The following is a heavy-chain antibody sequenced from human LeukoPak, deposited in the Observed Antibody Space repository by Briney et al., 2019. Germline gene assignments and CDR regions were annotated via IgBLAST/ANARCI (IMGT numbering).Heavy chain of an antibody. J-gene: IGHJ5*02. D-gene: IGHD3-22*01. Sequence: SETLSLTCAVYGGSFSGYYWSWIRQPPGKGLECIGEINHSGSTNYNPSLKSRVTKSVDTSKNQFSLKLSSLTAADTAVYYCARGRRGVLTMIVVRWFDPWGQRTLVTVSS. CDR1: GGSFSGYY. V-gene: IGHV4-34*01. CDR3: ARGRRGVLTMIVVRWFDP. CDR2: INHSGST.